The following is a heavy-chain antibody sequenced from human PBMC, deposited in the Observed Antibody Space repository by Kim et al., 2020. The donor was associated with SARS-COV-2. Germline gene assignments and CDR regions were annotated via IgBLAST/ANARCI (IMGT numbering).Heavy chain of an antibody. V-gene: IGHV4-38-2*02. J-gene: IGHJ5*02. D-gene: IGHD5-12*01. CDR3: ARDPGYRGYAGGP. CDR2: IYHSGST. CDR1: GFPISSGYY. Sequence: SETLSLICTVSGFPISSGYYWGWIRQPPGKGLEWIGSIYHSGSTDYNPSLKSRVIISVDTSKNQFSLKLSSVTASDTAVYYCARDPGYRGYAGGPWGQGTLVTVSS.